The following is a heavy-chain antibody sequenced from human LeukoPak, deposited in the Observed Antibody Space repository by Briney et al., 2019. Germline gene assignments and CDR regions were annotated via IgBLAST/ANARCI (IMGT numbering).Heavy chain of an antibody. V-gene: IGHV4-30-4*01. D-gene: IGHD3-22*01. CDR1: GGSLSSGDHF. J-gene: IGHJ4*02. CDR3: ARGAGYYYDSSPLYYFDY. Sequence: PSETLSLTCTVSGGSLSSGDHFWTWTRQPPGKGMEWIGYIYYSGATYYNTSLKSRVTISVDRSKNQFSLKLSSVTAADTAVYYCARGAGYYYDSSPLYYFDYWGQGTLVTVSS. CDR2: IYYSGAT.